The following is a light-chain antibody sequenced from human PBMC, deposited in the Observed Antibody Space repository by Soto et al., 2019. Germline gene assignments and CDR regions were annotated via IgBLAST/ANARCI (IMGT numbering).Light chain of an antibody. V-gene: IGKV3-20*01. CDR1: QSVSSSY. CDR2: GAS. CDR3: QQYNNWPIT. Sequence: EIVLTQSPGTLSLSPGERATLSCRASQSVSSSYLAWYQQRPGQAPRLLIYGASSRAPGIPDRFSGSGSGTDFTLTISRLEPEDFAVYYCQQYNNWPITFGQGTRLEN. J-gene: IGKJ5*01.